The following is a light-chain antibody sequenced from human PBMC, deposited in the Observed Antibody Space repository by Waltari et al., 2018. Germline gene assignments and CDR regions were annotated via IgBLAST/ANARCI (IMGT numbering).Light chain of an antibody. CDR2: DVS. CDR3: SSYRSSSTLEL. V-gene: IGLV2-14*03. CDR1: SSHVGPYHY. J-gene: IGLJ2*01. Sequence: QSALTQPASVSGSPGQPITISCTGTSSHVGPYHYVPWYQQHPGKAPYLMILDVSIRPSGFSNRFSGSKSGNTASLTISALQAEDEADYYCSSYRSSSTLELFGGGTSLTVL.